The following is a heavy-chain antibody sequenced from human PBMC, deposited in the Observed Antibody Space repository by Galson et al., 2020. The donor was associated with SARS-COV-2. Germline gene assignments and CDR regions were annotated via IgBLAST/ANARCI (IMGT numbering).Heavy chain of an antibody. J-gene: IGHJ4*02. V-gene: IGHV4-39*01. CDR1: GGSISTSYYY. CDR3: ARRGYTNGYIDY. D-gene: IGHD2-8*01. Sequence: SETLSLTCTVSGGSISTSYYYWDCIRQSPGKGLEWIGSVLYSGSTYSHPSLKSRVTMSVDTSKNEFSLKLSSVTAADTAVYYCARRGYTNGYIDYWGQGTLVTVSS. CDR2: VLYSGST.